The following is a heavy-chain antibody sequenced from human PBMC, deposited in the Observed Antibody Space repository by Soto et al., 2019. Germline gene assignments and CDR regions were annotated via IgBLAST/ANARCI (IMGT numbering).Heavy chain of an antibody. CDR3: ARDNYDILTGLDAFDV. CDR1: GYSFTSYG. V-gene: IGHV1-18*01. Sequence: ASVKVSCKASGYSFTSYGISWVRQAPGQGLEWMGWISGYNGNTKYAQQLQGRVTMTTDTSTSTAYMELRSLRSDDTAVLYCARDNYDILTGLDAFDVWGQGTMVTVSS. D-gene: IGHD3-9*01. J-gene: IGHJ3*01. CDR2: ISGYNGNT.